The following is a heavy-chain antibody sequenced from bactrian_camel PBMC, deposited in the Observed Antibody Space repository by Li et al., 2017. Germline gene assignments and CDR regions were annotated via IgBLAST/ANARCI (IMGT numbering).Heavy chain of an antibody. Sequence: HVQLVESGGGSVQSGGSLRLSCATSGYTGSRYCMGWYRQVPGGECDLLATIDNDGSTYFADSVRGRFTISQDNAENTVYLQMNSLTPEDTAVYHCAAEYYSDYVCTTPGTQVTVS. V-gene: IGHV3S9*01. CDR2: IDNDGST. CDR1: GYTGSRYC. J-gene: IGHJ4*01. D-gene: IGHD4*01.